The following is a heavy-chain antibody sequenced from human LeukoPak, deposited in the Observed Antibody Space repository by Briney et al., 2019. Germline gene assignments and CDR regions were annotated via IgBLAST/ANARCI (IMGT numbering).Heavy chain of an antibody. CDR2: IFTGGGT. CDR1: GFSVRTNF. J-gene: IGHJ4*02. V-gene: IGHV3-53*01. CDR3: TRSGYRHPYHFDS. Sequence: PGGSLRLSCAVSGFSVRTNFMSWVRQAPGKGLEWVSVIFTGGGTDHADSVKGRFTISRDNSKNTLSLQMNSLRAEDTATYYCTRSGYRHPYHFDSWGQGTLVTVSS. D-gene: IGHD3-22*01.